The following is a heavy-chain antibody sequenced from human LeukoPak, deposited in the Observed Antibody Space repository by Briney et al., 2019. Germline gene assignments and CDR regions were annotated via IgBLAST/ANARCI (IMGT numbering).Heavy chain of an antibody. Sequence: SVKVSCKASGGTFSNYAISWVRQAPGQGLEWMGGIIPIFGTANYAQKFQGRVTITADESTSTAYMELRSLRSDDTAVYYCARDQAEVVVAAGSTDAFDIWGQGTMVTVSS. CDR3: ARDQAEVVVAAGSTDAFDI. V-gene: IGHV1-69*13. D-gene: IGHD2-15*01. J-gene: IGHJ3*02. CDR1: GGTFSNYA. CDR2: IIPIFGTA.